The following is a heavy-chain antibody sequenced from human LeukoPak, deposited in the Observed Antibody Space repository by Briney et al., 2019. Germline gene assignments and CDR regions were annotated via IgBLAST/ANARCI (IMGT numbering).Heavy chain of an antibody. CDR3: ARWANWNHDY. J-gene: IGHJ4*02. CDR2: IYFDGST. D-gene: IGHD1-1*01. CDR1: GGSISPYY. Sequence: PSETLSLTCTVSGGSISPYYWSWIRQPPGKGLEWIGYIYFDGSTNYNPSLKSRVTTSVDTSKNQFSLKLNSVTAADSAVYYCARWANWNHDYWGQGTLVTVSS. V-gene: IGHV4-59*01.